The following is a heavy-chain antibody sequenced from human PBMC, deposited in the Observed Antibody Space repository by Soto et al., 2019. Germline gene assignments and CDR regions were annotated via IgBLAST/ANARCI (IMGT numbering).Heavy chain of an antibody. CDR1: GGSISSGGYS. CDR2: IYHSGST. D-gene: IGHD6-13*01. V-gene: IGHV4-30-2*01. J-gene: IGHJ4*02. Sequence: QLQLQESGSGLVKPSQTLSLTCAVSGGSISSGGYSWSWIRQPPGKGLEWIGYIYHSGSTYYNPSIKSRVTTSVDRSKNQSSLKLSSVPAADTAVYYCASGQQLVRNYWGQGTLVTFSS. CDR3: ASGQQLVRNY.